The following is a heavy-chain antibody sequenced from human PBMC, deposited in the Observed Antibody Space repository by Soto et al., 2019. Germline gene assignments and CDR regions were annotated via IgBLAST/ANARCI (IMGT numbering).Heavy chain of an antibody. V-gene: IGHV3-23*01. CDR3: AKSLSVTTNWFDS. CDR1: GFTFSSYA. Sequence: EVQLLESGGGLVQPGGSLRLSCAASGFTFSSYAMSWVRQAPGKGLEWVSSISVGDTYTYSADSVKGRFTISRDDSKNTLYLKMNSLRAEDTATYYCAKSLSVTTNWFDSWGQGSLVTVSS. J-gene: IGHJ5*01. CDR2: ISVGDTYT. D-gene: IGHD4-17*01.